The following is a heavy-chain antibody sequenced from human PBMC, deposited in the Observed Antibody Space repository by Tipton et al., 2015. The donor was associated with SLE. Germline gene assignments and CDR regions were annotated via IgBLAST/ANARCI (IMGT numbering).Heavy chain of an antibody. D-gene: IGHD3-22*01. CDR3: ARSYDSSGWYWYFDL. CDR2: IYTSGST. V-gene: IGHV4-4*07. CDR1: GVSVTRYY. J-gene: IGHJ2*01. Sequence: TLSLTCTVSGVSVTRYYWSWIRQPAGKGLELIGRIYTSGSTNYNPSLKSRVTISVDTSKNQFSLKLSSVTAADTAVYYCARSYDSSGWYWYFDLWGRGTLATVSS.